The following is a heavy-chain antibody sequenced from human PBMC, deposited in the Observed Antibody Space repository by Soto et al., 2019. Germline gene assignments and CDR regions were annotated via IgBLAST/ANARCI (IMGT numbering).Heavy chain of an antibody. D-gene: IGHD4-17*01. Sequence: PGGSLRLSCAASGFTFSSYAMSWVRQAPGKGLEWVSAISGSGGSTYYADSVKGRFTISRDNSKNTLYLQMNSLRAEDTAVYYCAKDRTTVTRYYYYGMDVWGQVTTVTVSS. V-gene: IGHV3-23*01. J-gene: IGHJ6*02. CDR3: AKDRTTVTRYYYYGMDV. CDR1: GFTFSSYA. CDR2: ISGSGGST.